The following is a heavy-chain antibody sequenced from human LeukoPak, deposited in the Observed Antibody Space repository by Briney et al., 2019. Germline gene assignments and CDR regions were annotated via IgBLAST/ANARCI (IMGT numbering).Heavy chain of an antibody. CDR3: APDIVVVPAATAG. D-gene: IGHD2-2*01. CDR2: IIPIFGTA. J-gene: IGHJ4*02. V-gene: IGHV1-69*13. CDR1: GDTLTELS. Sequence: EASVKVSCKVSGDTLTELSMHWVRQAPGQGLEWMGGIIPIFGTANYAQKFQGRVTITADESTSTAYMELSSLRSEDTAVYYCAPDIVVVPAATAGWGQGTLVTVSS.